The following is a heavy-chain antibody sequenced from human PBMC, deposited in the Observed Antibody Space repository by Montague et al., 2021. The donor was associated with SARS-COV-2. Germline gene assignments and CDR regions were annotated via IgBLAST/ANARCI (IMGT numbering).Heavy chain of an antibody. CDR2: ISYEGSNK. D-gene: IGHD3-9*01. Sequence: SLRLSCAASGFTFSSYGMHWVRQAPGKGLEWVAVISYEGSNKYYADSVKGRFTISRDNSKNTLYLQMNSLRAEDTAVYYCARDPKYYDILTGYLIARSYYYYYGMDVWGQGTTVTVSS. CDR1: GFTFSSYG. V-gene: IGHV3-33*05. J-gene: IGHJ6*02. CDR3: ARDPKYYDILTGYLIARSYYYYYGMDV.